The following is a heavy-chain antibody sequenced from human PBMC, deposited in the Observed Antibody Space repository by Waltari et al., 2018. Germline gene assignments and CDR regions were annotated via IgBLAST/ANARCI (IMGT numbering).Heavy chain of an antibody. CDR3: ARRPSGSYSPFDY. Sequence: QVQLQESGPGLVKPSETLSLTCAVSGYSISSGYYWGWIRQPPGKGLEWIGSIYHSGSTSYNPSLKSRVTISVDTSKNQFSLKLSSVTAADTAVYYCARRPSGSYSPFDYWGQGTLVTVSS. D-gene: IGHD3-10*01. V-gene: IGHV4-38-2*01. CDR1: GYSISSGYY. CDR2: IYHSGST. J-gene: IGHJ4*02.